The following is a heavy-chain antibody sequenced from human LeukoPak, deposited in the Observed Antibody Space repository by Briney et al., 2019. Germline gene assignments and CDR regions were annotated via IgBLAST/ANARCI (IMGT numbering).Heavy chain of an antibody. CDR3: GSRDQIVGAIDY. CDR1: GGSISSCSYY. CDR2: IYSSGST. J-gene: IGHJ4*02. Sequence: PSETLSLTCTVSGGSISSCSYYWSWIRPPAGKGLEWIGRIYSSGSTNYNPSLKSRLTISVDKSKNHFYLKLCAATAADRAVYYCGSRDQIVGAIDYWGQGTLVTVSS. V-gene: IGHV4-61*02. D-gene: IGHD1-26*01.